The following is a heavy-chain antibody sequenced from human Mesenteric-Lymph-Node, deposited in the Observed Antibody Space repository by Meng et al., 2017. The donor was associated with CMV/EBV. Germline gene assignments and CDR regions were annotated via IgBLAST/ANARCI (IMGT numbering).Heavy chain of an antibody. V-gene: IGHV3-23*01. CDR3: AKDPYSNYVNWFDP. Sequence: GGSLRLSCAASGFTFSSYAMSWVRQAPGKGLEWVSAISGSGGSTYYADSVKGRFTISRDSSKNTLYLQMNSLRAEDTAVYYCAKDPYSNYVNWFDPWGQGTLVTVSS. CDR1: GFTFSSYA. CDR2: ISGSGGST. D-gene: IGHD4-11*01. J-gene: IGHJ5*02.